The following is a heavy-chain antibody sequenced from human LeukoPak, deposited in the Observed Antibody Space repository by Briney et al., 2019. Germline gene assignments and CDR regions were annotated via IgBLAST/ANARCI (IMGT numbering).Heavy chain of an antibody. CDR2: INPNSGGT. J-gene: IGHJ6*02. D-gene: IGHD5-18*01. Sequence: ASVKVSFKASGYTFTGYYMHWVRQAPGQGLEWMGWINPNSGGTNYAQKFQGRVTMTRDTSISTAYMEPSRLRSDDTAVYYCARVRVDTAKARSPTYYYYGMDVWGQGTTVTVSS. V-gene: IGHV1-2*02. CDR3: ARVRVDTAKARSPTYYYYGMDV. CDR1: GYTFTGYY.